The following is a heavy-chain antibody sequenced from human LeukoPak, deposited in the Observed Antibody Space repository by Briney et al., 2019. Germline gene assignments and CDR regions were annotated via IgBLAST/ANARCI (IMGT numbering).Heavy chain of an antibody. D-gene: IGHD2-15*01. J-gene: IGHJ4*02. Sequence: PSETLSLTCTVSGGSISSYYWSWIRQPPGKGLEWIGYIYYTGTTNYNPSLKSRVTISVDTSKNQFSLKLSSVTAADTAVYYCARGGWRLDYWGQGTLVTVFS. V-gene: IGHV4-59*01. CDR1: GGSISSYY. CDR3: ARGGWRLDY. CDR2: IYYTGTT.